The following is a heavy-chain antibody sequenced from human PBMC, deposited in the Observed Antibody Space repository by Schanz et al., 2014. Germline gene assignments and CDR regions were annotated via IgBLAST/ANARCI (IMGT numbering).Heavy chain of an antibody. CDR3: ARGGGPEDVFDI. Sequence: QVQLVQSGAEVKKPGSSMKVSCKASGGTFSTYPINWLRQAPGQGLEWMGRIIPIHGIVNYAQRFQDRVMITSDKSTSTAYMELSSLRSDDTAVYCCARGGGPEDVFDIWGQGTILTVSS. CDR2: IIPIHGIV. D-gene: IGHD2-15*01. CDR1: GGTFSTYP. V-gene: IGHV1-69*02. J-gene: IGHJ3*02.